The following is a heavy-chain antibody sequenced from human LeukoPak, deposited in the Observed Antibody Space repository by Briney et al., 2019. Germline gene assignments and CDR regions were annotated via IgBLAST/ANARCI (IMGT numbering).Heavy chain of an antibody. D-gene: IGHD3-22*01. CDR3: AKLGFDSSGSHTLFDY. J-gene: IGHJ4*02. Sequence: GGSLRLSCAASGFTFCSYAMHWGRPGPRKGLEWVAIISYDGRNNHYADSVKGRFTISRDNSKNTLYLQMNSLRAEDTAVYYCAKLGFDSSGSHTLFDYWGQGTQVTVSS. V-gene: IGHV3-30*18. CDR1: GFTFCSYA. CDR2: ISYDGRNN.